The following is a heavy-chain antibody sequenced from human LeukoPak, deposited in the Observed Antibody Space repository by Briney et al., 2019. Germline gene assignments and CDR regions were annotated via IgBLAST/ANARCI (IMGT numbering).Heavy chain of an antibody. V-gene: IGHV3-30*04. Sequence: GRSLRLSCAASGFSFSSNAMHWVRQAPGKGLEWVAFISYDGSYKYYADSVKGRFTISRDNSKNTLYLQMNSLRAEDTAVYYCAKDPRRYSRTGGYFDYWGQGTLVTVSS. CDR2: ISYDGSYK. CDR1: GFSFSSNA. D-gene: IGHD6-13*01. J-gene: IGHJ4*02. CDR3: AKDPRRYSRTGGYFDY.